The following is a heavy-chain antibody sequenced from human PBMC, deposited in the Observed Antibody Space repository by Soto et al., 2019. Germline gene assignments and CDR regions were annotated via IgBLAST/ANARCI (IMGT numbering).Heavy chain of an antibody. CDR2: ISSSSSTI. CDR3: ARDTEEDYGSGSYGY. Sequence: GGSLRLSCAASGFTFSSYSMNWVRQAPGKGLEWVSYISSSSSTIYYADSVKGGFTISRDNAKNSLYLQMNSLGDEDTAVYYCARDTEEDYGSGSYGYWGQGTLVTVSS. D-gene: IGHD3-10*01. V-gene: IGHV3-48*02. J-gene: IGHJ4*02. CDR1: GFTFSSYS.